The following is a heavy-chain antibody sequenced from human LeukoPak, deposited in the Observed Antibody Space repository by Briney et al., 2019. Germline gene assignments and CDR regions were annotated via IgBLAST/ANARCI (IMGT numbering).Heavy chain of an antibody. D-gene: IGHD6-19*01. CDR3: ARTLNQWLVREAFDI. CDR1: GFTFSSHG. Sequence: GGSLRLSCAASGFTFSSHGIHWVRQAPGKGLEWVAVISYAGSDKYYADSVKGRFTISRDNSKNTLYLQMNSLRAEDTAVYYCARTLNQWLVREAFDIWGQGTMVTVSS. V-gene: IGHV3-30*03. CDR2: ISYAGSDK. J-gene: IGHJ3*02.